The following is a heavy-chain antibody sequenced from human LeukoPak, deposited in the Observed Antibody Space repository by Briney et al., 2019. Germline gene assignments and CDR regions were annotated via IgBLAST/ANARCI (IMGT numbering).Heavy chain of an antibody. V-gene: IGHV1-18*04. CDR1: GYIFTGYY. J-gene: IGHJ4*02. Sequence: ASVKVSCKASGYIFTGYYMHWVRQAPGQGLEWMGWISAYNGNTNYAQKLQGRVTMTTDTSTSTAYMELRSLRSDDTAVYYCARDPKDIVVVVAATPYYFDYWGQGTLVTVSS. D-gene: IGHD2-15*01. CDR2: ISAYNGNT. CDR3: ARDPKDIVVVVAATPYYFDY.